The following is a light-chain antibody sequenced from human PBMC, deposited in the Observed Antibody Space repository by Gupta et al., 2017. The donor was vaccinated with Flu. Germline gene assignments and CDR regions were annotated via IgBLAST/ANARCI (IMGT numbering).Light chain of an antibody. J-gene: IGLJ2*01. V-gene: IGLV3-19*01. Sequence: SSDLTHDPAVCVALGQTVMITCQGDSLRSYYAGWYQQKPGQAPVLVIYIKNNRPSGIPDRFSGSNSGNTASLTINGVKAGDEADYYCQVRDRSGNHQVFGGGTKLTVL. CDR1: SLRSYY. CDR3: QVRDRSGNHQV. CDR2: IKN.